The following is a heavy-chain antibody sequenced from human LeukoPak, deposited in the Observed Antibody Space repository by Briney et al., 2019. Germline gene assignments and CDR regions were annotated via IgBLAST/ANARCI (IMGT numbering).Heavy chain of an antibody. CDR2: IVVGSGNT. CDR3: ARDDTVVVVAATLSEPDYYDSSGYYYQT. V-gene: IGHV1-58*02. CDR1: GFTFTSSA. Sequence: GASVKVSCKASGFTFTSSAMQWVRQARGQRLEWIGWIVVGSGNTNYAQKFQERVTITRDMSTSTAYMELSSLRSEDTAVYYCARDDTVVVVAATLSEPDYYDSSGYYYQTWGQGTLVTVSS. D-gene: IGHD3-22*01. J-gene: IGHJ4*02.